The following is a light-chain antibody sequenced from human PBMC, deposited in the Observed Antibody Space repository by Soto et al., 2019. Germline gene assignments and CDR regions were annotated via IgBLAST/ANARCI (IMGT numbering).Light chain of an antibody. Sequence: DIQMTQSPSSVSASIGDTVTITCRASQDISTLLAWYQQKPGKAPKLLIYGASTLESGVPSRFSGRGSGTDFTLTISSLQPEVFATYFCQQADSFPLTFGGGTKVE. CDR1: QDISTL. CDR3: QQADSFPLT. CDR2: GAS. V-gene: IGKV1D-12*01. J-gene: IGKJ4*01.